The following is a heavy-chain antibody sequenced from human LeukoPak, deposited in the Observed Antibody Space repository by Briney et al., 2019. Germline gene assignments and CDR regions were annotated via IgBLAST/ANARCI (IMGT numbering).Heavy chain of an antibody. D-gene: IGHD3-22*01. V-gene: IGHV3-23*01. CDR1: GFPFSSYA. J-gene: IGHJ4*02. Sequence: GGSLRLSCEVSGFPFSSYAMSWVRQAPGKGLEWVAAISDTAEGTFYTDSVKGRFTISRDNSRKMMYLQMDTLRADDTAVYYCAKVPYYYDSSGYPPFDYWGQGTLVTVSS. CDR3: AKVPYYYDSSGYPPFDY. CDR2: ISDTAEGT.